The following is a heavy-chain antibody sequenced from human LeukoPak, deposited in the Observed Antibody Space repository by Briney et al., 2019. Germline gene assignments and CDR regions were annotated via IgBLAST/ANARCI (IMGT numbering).Heavy chain of an antibody. CDR3: ARVFARGGEISGSYYYY. J-gene: IGHJ4*02. Sequence: GASVKVSCKASGGTFSSYAINWVRQAPGQGLEWMGGIIPIFGTANYAQKFQGRVTITTDESTSTAYMEPTSLRSEDTAVYYCARVFARGGEISGSYYYYWGQGTLVTVSS. CDR1: GGTFSSYA. CDR2: IIPIFGTA. D-gene: IGHD1-26*01. V-gene: IGHV1-69*05.